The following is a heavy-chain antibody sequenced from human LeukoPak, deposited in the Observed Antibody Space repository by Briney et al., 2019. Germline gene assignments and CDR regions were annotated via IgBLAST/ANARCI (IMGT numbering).Heavy chain of an antibody. J-gene: IGHJ4*02. CDR1: GFTFSSNA. V-gene: IGHV3-23*01. CDR3: AKGGSGWYFFVY. Sequence: GGPLGLSCPASGFTFSSNAMGGAGQAPGKGLEGVSAISGSGGSTYYADSVKGRFTISRDNSKNTLYLQMNSLRAEDTAVYYCAKGGSGWYFFVYWGQGTLVTVSS. CDR2: ISGSGGST. D-gene: IGHD6-19*01.